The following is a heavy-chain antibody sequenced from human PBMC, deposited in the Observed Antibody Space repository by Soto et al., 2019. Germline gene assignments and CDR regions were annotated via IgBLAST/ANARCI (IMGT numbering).Heavy chain of an antibody. V-gene: IGHV3-30*03. CDR1: GFIISSYG. J-gene: IGHJ4*01. CDR3: AGWGGIASLGYDRSQAHYDY. Sequence: QVQLVESGGGVVQPGRSLRLSCAASGFIISSYGMHWVRQAPGKGLEWLAVISYDGSNKFYGDSVKGRFTISRDNSKNSLYLRVNVLRAEDTAVYYCAGWGGIASLGYDRSQAHYDYWGQGTVVTVSS. CDR2: ISYDGSNK. D-gene: IGHD6-13*01.